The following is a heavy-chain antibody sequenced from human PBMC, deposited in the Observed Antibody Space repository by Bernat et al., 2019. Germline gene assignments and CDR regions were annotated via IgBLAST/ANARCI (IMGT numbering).Heavy chain of an antibody. D-gene: IGHD3-10*01. V-gene: IGHV3-15*01. Sequence: EVQLVESGGGLVKPGGSLRLSCEASGFTFSIAWMSWVRQAPGKGLEWVGRIKSKSDGGTTDHAAPVKGRFTISRDDSRSTLYLQLNSLRAEDTALYYCARDYKSGALDPWGQGTLVTVSS. CDR3: ARDYKSGALDP. CDR1: GFTFSIAW. CDR2: IKSKSDGGTT. J-gene: IGHJ5*02.